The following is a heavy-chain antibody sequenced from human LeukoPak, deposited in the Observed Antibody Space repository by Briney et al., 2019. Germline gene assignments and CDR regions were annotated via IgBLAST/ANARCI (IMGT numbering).Heavy chain of an antibody. Sequence: PSEALSLTCAVSGGSISGHYWCWIRQPPGKGLWWIWISYYSGPIIYSPTLKSRVTISADASKNLLSLKLSSVTAADTAVYYCARALLWFGELPNNWFDPWGQGTLVTVSS. CDR2: SYYSGPI. D-gene: IGHD3-10*01. CDR1: GGSISGHY. J-gene: IGHJ5*02. V-gene: IGHV4-59*11. CDR3: ARALLWFGELPNNWFDP.